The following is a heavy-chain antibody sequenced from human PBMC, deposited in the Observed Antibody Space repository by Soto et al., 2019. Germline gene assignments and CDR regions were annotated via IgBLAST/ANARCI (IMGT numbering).Heavy chain of an antibody. CDR2: ISPFNGNT. V-gene: IGHV1-18*01. J-gene: IGHJ6*02. Sequence: QVQLVQSGAEVKKPGASVKVSCRSSGYPFTHYGITWVRQAPGQGLEWMGWISPFNGNTNYGQTLQGRVTLTTDTSTRTVYMDLMSLRCDDAAVYYCARDQSFDRSYYYGIDFWGQGTTVTVSS. D-gene: IGHD3-22*01. CDR1: GYPFTHYG. CDR3: ARDQSFDRSYYYGIDF.